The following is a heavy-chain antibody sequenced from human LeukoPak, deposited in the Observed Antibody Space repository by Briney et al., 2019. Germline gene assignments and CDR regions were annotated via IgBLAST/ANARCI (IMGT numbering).Heavy chain of an antibody. Sequence: SETLSLTCTVSGGSISSSSYYWGWIRQPPGKGLEWIGSIYYSGSTYYNPSLKSRVTISVDTSKNQFSLKLSSVTAADTAAYYCARRRDGYNQGYFDYWGQGTLVTVSS. D-gene: IGHD5-24*01. J-gene: IGHJ4*02. CDR3: ARRRDGYNQGYFDY. CDR1: GGSISSSSYY. CDR2: IYYSGST. V-gene: IGHV4-39*01.